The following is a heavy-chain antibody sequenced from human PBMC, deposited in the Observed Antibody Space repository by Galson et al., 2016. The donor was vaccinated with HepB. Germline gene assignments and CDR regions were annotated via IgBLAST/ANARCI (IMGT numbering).Heavy chain of an antibody. CDR3: TRLGGGYCSNGVCYTDYYYYYGLDV. Sequence: SLRLSCAASGFTFSGSAIHWVRQASGKGLEWVGRIRTKANSYATTYAASVKGRFTISRDDSRNTAYLQMNSLKTEDTAVYYCTRLGGGYCSNGVCYTDYYYYYGLDVRGQGTTVTVSS. J-gene: IGHJ6*02. V-gene: IGHV3-73*01. D-gene: IGHD2-8*01. CDR2: IRTKANSYAT. CDR1: GFTFSGSA.